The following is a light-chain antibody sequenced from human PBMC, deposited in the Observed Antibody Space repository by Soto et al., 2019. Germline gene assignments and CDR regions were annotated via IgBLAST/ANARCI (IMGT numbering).Light chain of an antibody. V-gene: IGKV3-11*01. CDR1: QSVSSY. Sequence: EIVLTQSPATLSLSPGERATLSCRASQSVSSYFAWYQQQPGQAPSLLIYDASIRATAIPARFIGSGAGTDVTLTISSLEPDDFSVYYCQQRSNWPPYTFGQGTQLEI. J-gene: IGKJ2*01. CDR2: DAS. CDR3: QQRSNWPPYT.